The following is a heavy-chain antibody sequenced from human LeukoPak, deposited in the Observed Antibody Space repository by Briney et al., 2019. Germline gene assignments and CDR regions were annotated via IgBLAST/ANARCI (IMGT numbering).Heavy chain of an antibody. CDR3: AKGNDILTGYFEGDAFDI. V-gene: IGHV3-23*01. Sequence: GGSLGLSCAASGFTFSSYAMSWVRQAPGKGLEWFSAISCSGGSTYYADSVKGRFTISRDNSKNTLYLQMNSLRAEDTAVYYCAKGNDILTGYFEGDAFDIWGQGTMVTVSS. J-gene: IGHJ3*02. D-gene: IGHD3-9*01. CDR1: GFTFSSYA. CDR2: ISCSGGST.